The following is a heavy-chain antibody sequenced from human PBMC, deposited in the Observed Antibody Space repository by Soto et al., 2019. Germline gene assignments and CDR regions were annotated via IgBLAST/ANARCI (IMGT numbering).Heavy chain of an antibody. CDR2: IYYSGST. Sequence: QVQLQESGPGLVKPSQTLSLSCTVSGVSFSSGGYYWSWIRQLPGKGLEWIGYIYYSGSTSYNPSLKSRVTISVDASKTQFSLKLSSVTAADTAVDYCARSVFPWGQGNLVSVSS. CDR3: ARSVFP. V-gene: IGHV4-31*03. CDR1: GVSFSSGGYY. J-gene: IGHJ5*02.